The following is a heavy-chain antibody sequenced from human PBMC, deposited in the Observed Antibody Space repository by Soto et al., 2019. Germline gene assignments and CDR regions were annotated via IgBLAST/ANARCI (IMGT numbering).Heavy chain of an antibody. CDR2: IYPGDSDT. V-gene: IGHV5-51*01. CDR1: GYSFTSYW. Sequence: WESLNISCTGSGYSFTSYWIGWVRQMPGKGLEWMGIIYPGDSDTRYSPSFQGQVTISADKSISTAYLQWSSLKASDTAMYYCSTVLSAVAISPYPSRRYSGPLSWG. D-gene: IGHD2-15*01. CDR3: STVLSAVAISPYPSRRYSGPLS. J-gene: IGHJ6*01.